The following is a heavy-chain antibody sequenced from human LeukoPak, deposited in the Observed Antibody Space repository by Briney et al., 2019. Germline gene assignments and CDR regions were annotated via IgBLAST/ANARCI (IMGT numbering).Heavy chain of an antibody. J-gene: IGHJ3*02. V-gene: IGHV3-48*03. CDR1: GFTFSSYE. CDR3: ARAHDSSGFDAFDI. CDR2: ISSGGTTI. Sequence: PGGSLRLSCAASGFTFSSYEMNWVRQAPGKGLEWVSYISSGGTTIFYADSVKGRFTISRDNAKNSLYLQMNSLRAEDTAVYYCARAHDSSGFDAFDIWGQGTKVGDSS. D-gene: IGHD3-22*01.